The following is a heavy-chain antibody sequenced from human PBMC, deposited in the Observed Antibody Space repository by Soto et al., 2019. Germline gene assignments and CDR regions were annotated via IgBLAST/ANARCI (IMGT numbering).Heavy chain of an antibody. J-gene: IGHJ6*02. CDR1: GFNFSSYW. Sequence: EVQLVESGGGLVQPGGSLRLSCVASGFNFSSYWMSWVRQTPGKGLEWVANIKEDGSEKYYVDSVMGRFTISRDNGKNSVYLQLNTLSAEDTALYSGARDREYQLIYCGLVVWGQGTAVTVSS. CDR2: IKEDGSEK. V-gene: IGHV3-7*01. CDR3: ARDREYQLIYCGLVV. D-gene: IGHD6-6*01.